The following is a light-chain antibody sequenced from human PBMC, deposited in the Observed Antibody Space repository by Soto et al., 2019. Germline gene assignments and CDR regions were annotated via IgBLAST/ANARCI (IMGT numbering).Light chain of an antibody. V-gene: IGLV2-14*01. Sequence: QSALTQPASVSGSPGQSITISCTGTSSDVGGYNFVSWDQQHPGKAPKLMIYEVSHRPSGVSNRFSASKSGNTASLTISGLQADDEADYYCSSYTTGSTLVVFGGGTKLTVL. CDR1: SSDVGGYNF. CDR3: SSYTTGSTLVV. J-gene: IGLJ2*01. CDR2: EVS.